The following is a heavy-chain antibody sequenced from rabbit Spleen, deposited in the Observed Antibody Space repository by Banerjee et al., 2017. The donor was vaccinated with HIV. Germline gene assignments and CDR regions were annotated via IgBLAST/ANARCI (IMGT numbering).Heavy chain of an antibody. V-gene: IGHV1S40*01. Sequence: QSLEESGGDLVKPGASLTLTCTASGFSFSNSYWICWVRQAPGKGLEWIACIVGSNSGFTDSATWAKGRFTCSKTSSTTVTLQMTSLTVANTATYFCARDTGSSFSSYGMDLWGPGHPRHRL. CDR3: ARDTGSSFSSYGMDL. CDR2: IVGSNSGFT. D-gene: IGHD8-1*01. J-gene: IGHJ6*01. CDR1: GFSFSNSYW.